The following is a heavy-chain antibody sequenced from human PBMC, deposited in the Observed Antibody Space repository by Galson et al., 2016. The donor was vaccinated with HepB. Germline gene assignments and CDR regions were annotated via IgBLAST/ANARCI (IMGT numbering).Heavy chain of an antibody. D-gene: IGHD3-16*01. Sequence: SLRLSCAASGFAFSTYHMNWVRQAPGKGLEWVSFIATATTFTQYADSVKGRFTVSRDNARGSLYLQMKSLSAEDTALYYCARDTTGGLGGLDHWGQGALVTVSS. CDR3: ARDTTGGLGGLDH. V-gene: IGHV3-11*05. CDR2: IATATTFT. J-gene: IGHJ4*02. CDR1: GFAFSTYH.